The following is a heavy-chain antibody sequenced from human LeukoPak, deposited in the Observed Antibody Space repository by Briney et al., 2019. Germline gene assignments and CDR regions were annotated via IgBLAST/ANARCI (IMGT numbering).Heavy chain of an antibody. D-gene: IGHD4-17*01. CDR3: ARDQCDYGDFYWYVDL. CDR2: ISSDGSST. Sequence: ETLSLTCAVYGGSFSGYYWSWIRQPPGKGLVWVSRISSDGSSTTYADSVKGRFTISRDNSKNTLFLHMNNLRTEDTAVYFCARDQCDYGDFYWYVDLWGRGTLVTVSS. CDR1: GGSFSGYY. J-gene: IGHJ2*01. V-gene: IGHV3-74*01.